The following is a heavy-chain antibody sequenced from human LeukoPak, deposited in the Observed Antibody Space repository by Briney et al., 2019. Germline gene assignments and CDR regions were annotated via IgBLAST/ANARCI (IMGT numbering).Heavy chain of an antibody. CDR2: ISGSGGST. CDR3: AKGGGAYYYYMDV. D-gene: IGHD1-26*01. J-gene: IGHJ6*03. CDR1: GFTFSSYA. V-gene: IGHV3-23*01. Sequence: PGGSLRLSCAASGFTFSSYAMSWVRQAPGKGLEWVSAISGSGGSTYYADSVKGRFTISRNNSKNTLYLQMNSLRAEDTAVYYCAKGGGAYYYYMDVWGKGTTVTVSS.